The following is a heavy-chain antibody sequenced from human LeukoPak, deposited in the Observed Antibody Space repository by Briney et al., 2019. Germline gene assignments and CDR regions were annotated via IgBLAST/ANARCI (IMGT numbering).Heavy chain of an antibody. CDR3: AKDPHYYGSGRSYFDY. V-gene: IGHV3-30*02. J-gene: IGHJ4*02. CDR1: AFTFSYYG. CDR2: IRYDGNHQ. Sequence: RTGQSLRLSCAASAFTFSYYGIHWVRQAPGKGLEWVAFIRYDGNHQYYADSVKGRFTSSRDNSKTSLYLQLNSLKAEDTAVYYCAKDPHYYGSGRSYFDYWGQGTLVTVSS. D-gene: IGHD3-10*01.